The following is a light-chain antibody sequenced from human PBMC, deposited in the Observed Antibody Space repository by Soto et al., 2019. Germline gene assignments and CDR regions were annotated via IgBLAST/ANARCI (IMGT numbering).Light chain of an antibody. CDR3: SSYTVSSAQVV. J-gene: IGLJ1*01. V-gene: IGLV2-14*01. CDR1: SSDVGAYKY. CDR2: DVN. Sequence: QSALTQPASVSASPGQSITISCTGISSDVGAYKYVSWYQQRPGKAPKVVIYDVNNRPSGVSSRFSASKSGNTASLTISGLQAEDEADYYCSSYTVSSAQVVFGTGSKVTVL.